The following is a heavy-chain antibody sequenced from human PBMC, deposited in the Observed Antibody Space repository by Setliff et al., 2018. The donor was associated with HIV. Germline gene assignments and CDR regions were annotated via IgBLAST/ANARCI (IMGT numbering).Heavy chain of an antibody. CDR3: AKDVVVVTAAHFYFDY. CDR2: INPNSGGS. D-gene: IGHD2-2*01. V-gene: IGHV1-2*06. Sequence: ASVKVSCKASGYTFTGYYLHWVRQAPGQGPEWMGRINPNSGGSSYAQKFQGRVTMTRDTSISTAYMELSRLTSDDTAVYYCAKDVVVVTAAHFYFDYWGQGTLVTVSS. CDR1: GYTFTGYY. J-gene: IGHJ4*02.